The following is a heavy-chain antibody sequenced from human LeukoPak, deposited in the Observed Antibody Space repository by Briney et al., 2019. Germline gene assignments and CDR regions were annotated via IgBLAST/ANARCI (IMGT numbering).Heavy chain of an antibody. CDR2: MNYDGSEK. Sequence: GGSLRLCCAASGFTFSSYWMNWVRQAPGKGLEWVANMNYDGSEKYYIDSVKGRFTISRDNAKNSLYLQMDSLRAEDTALYYCAKDMLAVAGPGAFDYWGQGTLVTVSS. V-gene: IGHV3-7*03. CDR3: AKDMLAVAGPGAFDY. CDR1: GFTFSSYW. J-gene: IGHJ4*02. D-gene: IGHD6-19*01.